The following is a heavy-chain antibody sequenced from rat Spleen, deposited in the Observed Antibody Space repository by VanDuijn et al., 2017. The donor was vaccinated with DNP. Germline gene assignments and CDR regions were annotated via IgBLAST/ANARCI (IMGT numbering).Heavy chain of an antibody. CDR1: GFTFSNYY. CDR2: ISPSGVTR. Sequence: EVQLVESGGGLVQPGRSMKLSCAASGFTFSNYYMAWVRQAPTKGLEWVAAISPSGVTRHYRDSVKGRFTISRDNAKSSLYLQMDSLRSEDTATYYCTTGQLLDYWGQGVMVTVSS. CDR3: TTGQLLDY. J-gene: IGHJ2*01. D-gene: IGHD1-10*01. V-gene: IGHV5-25*01.